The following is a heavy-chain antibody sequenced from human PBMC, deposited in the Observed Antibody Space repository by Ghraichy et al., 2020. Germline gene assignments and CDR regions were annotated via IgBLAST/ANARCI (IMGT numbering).Heavy chain of an antibody. Sequence: SDTLSLTCTVSGGSISSSSYYWGWIRQPPGKGLEWIGSIYYSGSTYYNPSLKSRVTISVDTSKNQFSLKLSSVTAADTAVYYCARPNYYDSSGYRPAWDYYYMDVWGKGTTVTVSS. J-gene: IGHJ6*03. V-gene: IGHV4-39*01. CDR3: ARPNYYDSSGYRPAWDYYYMDV. CDR1: GGSISSSSYY. D-gene: IGHD3-22*01. CDR2: IYYSGST.